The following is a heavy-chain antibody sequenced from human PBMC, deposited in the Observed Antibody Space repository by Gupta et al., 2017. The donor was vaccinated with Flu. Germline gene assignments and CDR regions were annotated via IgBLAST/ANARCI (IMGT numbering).Heavy chain of an antibody. V-gene: IGHV4-39*01. J-gene: IGHJ4*02. CDR3: SRHVKGVRGAAFDY. CDR2: VYYSGKT. Sequence: GGSISSSFYYWARIRQPPGKGVEWGGSVYYSGKTYYNPSIKRRVTIARDTSKDQFSPKPNFGAAAGTAVDYCSRHVKGVRGAAFDYWGQGTLVTVSS. D-gene: IGHD3-10*01. CDR1: GGSISSSFYY.